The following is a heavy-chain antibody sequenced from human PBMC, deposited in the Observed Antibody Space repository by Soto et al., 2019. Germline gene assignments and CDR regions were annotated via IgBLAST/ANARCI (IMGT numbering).Heavy chain of an antibody. Sequence: EVQRVESGGGLVQPGGSLRLSCAVSGFTFSDHYMDWVRQVPGKGLEWIARSRNRANGYTTVYPTSVKGRFTISRDDSKNSLFLQMNSLKTEDTALYYCVRGFNSFDSWGQGTLVTVSS. J-gene: IGHJ4*02. CDR2: SRNRANGYTT. V-gene: IGHV3-72*01. CDR1: GFTFSDHY. CDR3: VRGFNSFDS.